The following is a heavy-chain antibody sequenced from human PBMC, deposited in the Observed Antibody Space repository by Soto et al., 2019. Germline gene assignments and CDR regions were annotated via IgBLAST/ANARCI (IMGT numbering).Heavy chain of an antibody. CDR3: ASNSGHYYGSGSYYNVDTYYYYYMDV. J-gene: IGHJ6*03. Sequence: GGSLKLSCAASGFTVSSNYMSWVRQAPGKGLEWVSVIYSGGSTYYADSVKGRFTISRHNSKNTLYLQMNSLRAEDTAVYYCASNSGHYYGSGSYYNVDTYYYYYMDVWGKGTTVTVSS. CDR1: GFTVSSNY. D-gene: IGHD3-10*01. V-gene: IGHV3-53*04. CDR2: IYSGGST.